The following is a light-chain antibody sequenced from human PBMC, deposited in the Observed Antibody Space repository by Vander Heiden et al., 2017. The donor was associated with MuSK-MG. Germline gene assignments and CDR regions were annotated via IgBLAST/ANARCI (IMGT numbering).Light chain of an antibody. J-gene: IGKJ1*01. CDR2: AAS. CDR1: QGVTSN. CDR3: LQYQNWPPWT. Sequence: ETVMTQSPATLSVSPGESVILSCRASQGVTSNLAWYQQKPGQAPRLLIYAASTRATGVPARFSGSGYGKEFTLTISSRQSEDFAVYYCLQYQNWPPWTFGQGTKLEIK. V-gene: IGKV3-15*01.